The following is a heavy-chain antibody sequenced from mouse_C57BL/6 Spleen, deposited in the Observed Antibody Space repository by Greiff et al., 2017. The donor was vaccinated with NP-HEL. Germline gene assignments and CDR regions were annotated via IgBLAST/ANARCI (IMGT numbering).Heavy chain of an antibody. V-gene: IGHV5-6*01. J-gene: IGHJ4*01. Sequence: EVQLVESGGDLVKPGGSLKLSCAASGFTFSSYGMSWVRQTPDKRLEWVATISSGGSYTYYPDSVKGRFTISRDNAKNTLYLQMSSLKSEDTAMYYCARLPLYSKDAMDYWGQGTSVTVSS. CDR2: ISSGGSYT. CDR3: ARLPLYSKDAMDY. CDR1: GFTFSSYG. D-gene: IGHD2-5*01.